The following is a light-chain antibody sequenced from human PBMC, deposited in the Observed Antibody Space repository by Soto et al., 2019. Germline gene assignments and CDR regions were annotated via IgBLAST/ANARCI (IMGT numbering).Light chain of an antibody. Sequence: DIQMTQSPSTLSASVGDRVTITCRASQGISSWLAWYQQKPGKAPKLLIYDVSSLESGVPSRFSGSGSGTEFTLTISSLQPDDGATYYCQQYDTFWTFGQGTKVEIK. CDR3: QQYDTFWT. J-gene: IGKJ1*01. V-gene: IGKV1-5*01. CDR1: QGISSW. CDR2: DVS.